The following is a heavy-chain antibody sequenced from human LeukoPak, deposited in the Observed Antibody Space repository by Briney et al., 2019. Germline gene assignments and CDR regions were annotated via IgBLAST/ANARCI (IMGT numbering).Heavy chain of an antibody. D-gene: IGHD3-10*01. CDR1: GGSFSSYV. CDR3: ARGKSGGYGSGSYRWFDP. J-gene: IGHJ5*02. CDR2: INAGNGNT. V-gene: IGHV1-3*01. Sequence: ASVKVSCKASGGSFSSYVITWVRQAPGQRLEWKGWINAGNGNTKYSQKFQGRVTITRDTSASTAYMELSSLRSEDTAVYYCARGKSGGYGSGSYRWFDPWGQGTLVTVSS.